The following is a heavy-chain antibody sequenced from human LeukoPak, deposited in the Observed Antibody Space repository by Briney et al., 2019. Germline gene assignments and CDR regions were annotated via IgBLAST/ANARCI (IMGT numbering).Heavy chain of an antibody. D-gene: IGHD1-26*01. J-gene: IGHJ3*02. CDR2: ISSSSNYI. CDR3: ARDVGASAPDAFDI. CDR1: GFTFSTYN. V-gene: IGHV3-21*01. Sequence: GGSLRLSCAASGFTFSTYNMNWVHQAPGKGLEWVSSISSSSNYIYYADSVKGRFTISRDNAKNSLYLQMNSLRAEDTDVYYCARDVGASAPDAFDIWGQGTMVTVSS.